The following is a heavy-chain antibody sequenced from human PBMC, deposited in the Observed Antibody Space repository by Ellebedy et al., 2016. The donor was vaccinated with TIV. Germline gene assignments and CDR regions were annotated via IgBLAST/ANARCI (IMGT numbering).Heavy chain of an antibody. CDR2: ISGSGGST. CDR3: AKDPEDYDILTGYTGGDY. CDR1: GFTFSSYA. Sequence: GGSLRLXCAASGFTFSSYAMSWVRQAPGKGLEWVSAISGSGGSTYYADSVKGRFTISRDNSKNTLYLQMNSLRAEDTAVYYCAKDPEDYDILTGYTGGDYWGQGTLDTVSS. J-gene: IGHJ4*02. V-gene: IGHV3-23*01. D-gene: IGHD3-9*01.